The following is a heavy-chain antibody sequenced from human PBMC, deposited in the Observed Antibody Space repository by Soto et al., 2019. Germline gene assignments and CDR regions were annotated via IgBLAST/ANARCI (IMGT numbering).Heavy chain of an antibody. D-gene: IGHD5-18*01. CDR1: GFSFNNYG. Sequence: QVQLVESGGGVVHPGRSLRLSCTASGFSFNNYGMHWVRQAPGKGLEWVAAIWYDGSNENYSDSVKGRFTISRDNSKNMLYLQMNSLRAEDTAVYYCTKEMHEIWLRCLFDQWGQGTLVAVSS. V-gene: IGHV3-33*06. CDR3: TKEMHEIWLRCLFDQ. CDR2: IWYDGSNE. J-gene: IGHJ4*02.